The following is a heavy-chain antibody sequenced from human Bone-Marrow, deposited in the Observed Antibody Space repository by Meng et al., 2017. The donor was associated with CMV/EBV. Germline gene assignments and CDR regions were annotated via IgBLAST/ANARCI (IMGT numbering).Heavy chain of an antibody. CDR3: AGSITMIVVVHDY. Sequence: SEPLSLTCTVSGYSISSGYYWGWIRQPPGKGLEWIGSIYHSGSTYYNPSLKSRVTISVDTSKNQFSLKLSSVTAADTAVYYCAGSITMIVVVHDYWGQGTLVTVSS. CDR1: GYSISSGYY. CDR2: IYHSGST. D-gene: IGHD3-22*01. V-gene: IGHV4-38-2*02. J-gene: IGHJ4*02.